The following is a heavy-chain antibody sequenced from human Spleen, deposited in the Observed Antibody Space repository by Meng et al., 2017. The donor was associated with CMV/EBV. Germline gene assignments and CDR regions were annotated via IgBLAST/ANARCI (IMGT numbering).Heavy chain of an antibody. J-gene: IGHJ3*02. CDR3: ARDLAHSGSQWADAFDI. D-gene: IGHD1-26*01. CDR2: INGDGSSI. Sequence: GGSLRLSCVVSAFTLSNHWMHWVRQAPGKGQVWVSHINGDGSSITYADSVKGRFTISRDNAKDSLYLQMDSLRVEDTAVYYCARDLAHSGSQWADAFDIWGQGTMVTVSS. CDR1: AFTLSNHW. V-gene: IGHV3-74*03.